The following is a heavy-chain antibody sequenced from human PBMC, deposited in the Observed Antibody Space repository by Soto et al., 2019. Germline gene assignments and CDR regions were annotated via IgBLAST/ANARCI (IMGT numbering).Heavy chain of an antibody. CDR3: ARDKFTWPHYYDSSSLVRVAFDI. V-gene: IGHV1-18*01. D-gene: IGHD3-22*01. J-gene: IGHJ3*02. CDR1: GYTFTSYG. CDR2: ISAYNGNT. Sequence: ASVKVSCKASGYTFTSYGISWVRQAPGQGLEWMGWISAYNGNTNYAQKLQGRVTMTTDTSTSTAYMELRSLRSDDTAVYYCARDKFTWPHYYDSSSLVRVAFDIWGQGTMVTVSS.